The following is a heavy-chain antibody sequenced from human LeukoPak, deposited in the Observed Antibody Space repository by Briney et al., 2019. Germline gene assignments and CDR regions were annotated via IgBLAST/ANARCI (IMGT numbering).Heavy chain of an antibody. J-gene: IGHJ4*02. CDR3: ARESTAGYNSSWYGFRN. CDR2: INQDGSEK. Sequence: PGGSLRLSCAASGFTFSGDWMSWGRQAPGKGLEWVANINQDGSEKYYVDSVKGRFTISTDNTKNSLFLQMGSPRVEDTAVYYCARESTAGYNSSWYGFRNWGQGTLVSVSS. D-gene: IGHD6-13*01. CDR1: GFTFSGDW. V-gene: IGHV3-7*01.